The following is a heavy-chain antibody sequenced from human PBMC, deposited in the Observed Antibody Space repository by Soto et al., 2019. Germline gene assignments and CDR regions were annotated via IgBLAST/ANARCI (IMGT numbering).Heavy chain of an antibody. V-gene: IGHV3-23*01. D-gene: IGHD3-3*01. CDR2: ISGSGGST. CDR1: GFTFSSYA. J-gene: IGHJ6*03. CDR3: AKDPFYRPSHYMDV. Sequence: GGSLRLSCAASGFTFSSYAMSWVRQAPGKGLEWVSAISGSGGSTYYADSVKGRFTISRDNSKNTLYLQMNSLRAEDTAVYYCAKDPFYRPSHYMDVCGKGTTVTVSS.